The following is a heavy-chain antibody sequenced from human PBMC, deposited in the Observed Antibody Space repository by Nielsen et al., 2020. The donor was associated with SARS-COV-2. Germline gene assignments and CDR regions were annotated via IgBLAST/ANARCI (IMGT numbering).Heavy chain of an antibody. CDR2: INPSGGST. D-gene: IGHD3-10*01. CDR1: GFTFTSYH. Sequence: ASVKVSCKASGFTFTSYHIHWVRQASGQGLEWMGIINPSGGSTSYAQKFQGRVTMTRDTSTSTVYMELSSLRSEDTALYYCARAAGNYYGSGSYYNGAMDVWGQGTTVTVSS. J-gene: IGHJ6*02. V-gene: IGHV1-46*01. CDR3: ARAAGNYYGSGSYYNGAMDV.